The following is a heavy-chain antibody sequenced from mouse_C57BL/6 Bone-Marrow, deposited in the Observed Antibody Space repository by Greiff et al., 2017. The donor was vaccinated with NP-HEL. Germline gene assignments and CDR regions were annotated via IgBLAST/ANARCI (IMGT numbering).Heavy chain of an antibody. J-gene: IGHJ2*01. CDR3: ARYHDSSCGYYFDY. CDR1: GYSITSDY. CDR2: ISYSGST. D-gene: IGHD1-1*01. V-gene: IGHV3-8*01. Sequence: DVKLQESGPGLAKPSQTLSLTCSVTGYSITSDYWNWFRKFPGNKLEYMGYISYSGSTYYNPSLKSRISIIRDTSKNQYYLQLNSVTTEDTATYYCARYHDSSCGYYFDYGGQGTTVT.